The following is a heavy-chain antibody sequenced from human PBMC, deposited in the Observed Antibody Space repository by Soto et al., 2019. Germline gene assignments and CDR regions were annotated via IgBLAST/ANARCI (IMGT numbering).Heavy chain of an antibody. J-gene: IGHJ4*02. V-gene: IGHV3-7*01. D-gene: IGHD3-3*01. CDR3: ATEVWVYYDFWSGYSDY. CDR2: IKEDGSDM. Sequence: GGSLRLSCAASGFTFSSYWMSWVRQAPGKGLEWVANIKEDGSDMYYVDSVKGRFTISRDNAKNSLYLQMNSLRAEDTAVYYCATEVWVYYDFWSGYSDYWGQGTLVTVAS. CDR1: GFTFSSYW.